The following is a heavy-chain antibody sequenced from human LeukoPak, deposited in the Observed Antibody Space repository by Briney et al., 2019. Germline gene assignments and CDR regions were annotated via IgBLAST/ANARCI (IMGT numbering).Heavy chain of an antibody. CDR2: IRYDGSNK. Sequence: PGGSLRLSCAASGFTFRSYGMHWVRQAPGKGLERVAFIRYDGSNKYYADSVKGRFTISRDNSKNTLYLQMNSRRAEDTAVYYCAKDLEEYSSSELDYWGQGTLVTVSS. D-gene: IGHD6-6*01. J-gene: IGHJ4*02. CDR3: AKDLEEYSSSELDY. V-gene: IGHV3-30*02. CDR1: GFTFRSYG.